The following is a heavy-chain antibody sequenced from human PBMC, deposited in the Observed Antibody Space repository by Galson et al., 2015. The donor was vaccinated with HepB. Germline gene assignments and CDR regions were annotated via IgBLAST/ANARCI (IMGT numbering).Heavy chain of an antibody. Sequence: SVKASCKASGYTFTGDYMHWVRQAPGQGLEWMGWINPNSGGTNYAQKFQGRVTMTRDTSISTAYMELSRLRSDDTAVYYCARGPRDYYYGMDVWGQGTTVIVSS. CDR2: INPNSGGT. CDR1: GYTFTGDY. CDR3: ARGPRDYYYGMDV. J-gene: IGHJ6*02. D-gene: IGHD3-10*01. V-gene: IGHV1-2*02.